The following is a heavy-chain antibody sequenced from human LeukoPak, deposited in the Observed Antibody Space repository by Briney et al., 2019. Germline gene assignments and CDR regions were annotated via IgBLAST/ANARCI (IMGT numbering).Heavy chain of an antibody. CDR1: GYSFTSYW. D-gene: IGHD1-26*01. CDR3: ARAGIVGATSFDY. J-gene: IGHJ4*02. Sequence: HGESLKISCKGSGYSFTSYWIGWVRRMPGKGLEWMGIIYPGDSDTRYSPSFQGQVTISADKSISTAYLQWSSLKASDTAMYYCARAGIVGATSFDYWGQGTLVTVSS. CDR2: IYPGDSDT. V-gene: IGHV5-51*01.